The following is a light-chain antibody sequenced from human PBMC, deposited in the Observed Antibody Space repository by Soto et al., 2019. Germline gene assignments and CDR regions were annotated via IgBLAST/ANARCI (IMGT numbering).Light chain of an antibody. CDR2: ATS. V-gene: IGKV1-9*01. J-gene: IGKJ4*01. Sequence: QLTKSPSSLSASVGDRVTVTCRASQDISSYLAWYQQKPGKAPKLLIYATSTLQSGVPSRFSGSGSGTDFALTISNLQPEDFATYYCQQLSSSPLTFGGGTKVDIK. CDR1: QDISSY. CDR3: QQLSSSPLT.